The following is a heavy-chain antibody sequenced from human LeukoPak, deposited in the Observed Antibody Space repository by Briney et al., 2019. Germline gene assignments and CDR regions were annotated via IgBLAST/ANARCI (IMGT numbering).Heavy chain of an antibody. V-gene: IGHV1-18*01. Sequence: ASVKVSCKASGCTFTSYGISWVRQAPGQGLEWMGWISAYNGNTNYAQKLQGRVTMTTDTSTSTAYMELRSLRSDDTAVYYCARDLRRYCSGGSCLTEGYFDYWGQGTLVTVSS. J-gene: IGHJ4*02. CDR1: GCTFTSYG. CDR3: ARDLRRYCSGGSCLTEGYFDY. D-gene: IGHD2-15*01. CDR2: ISAYNGNT.